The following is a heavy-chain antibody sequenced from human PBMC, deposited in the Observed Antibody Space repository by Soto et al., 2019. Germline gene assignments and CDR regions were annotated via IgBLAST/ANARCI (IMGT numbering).Heavy chain of an antibody. V-gene: IGHV3-33*01. J-gene: IGHJ4*02. Sequence: GGSMRLSCAASGFTFSSYGMHWVRQAPGKGLEWVAVIWYDGSNKYYADSVKGRFTISRDNSKNTLYLQMNSLRAEDTAVYYCARDRRGAAAGDFDYWGQGTLVTISS. D-gene: IGHD6-13*01. CDR3: ARDRRGAAAGDFDY. CDR2: IWYDGSNK. CDR1: GFTFSSYG.